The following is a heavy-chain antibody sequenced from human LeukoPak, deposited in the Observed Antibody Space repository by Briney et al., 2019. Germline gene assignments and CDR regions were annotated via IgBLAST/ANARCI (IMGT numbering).Heavy chain of an antibody. CDR3: ARHESYLNWFDP. V-gene: IGHV4-59*08. J-gene: IGHJ5*02. CDR1: GGSFSGFY. Sequence: SETMSLTCTVSGGSFSGFYCSWIRHPPGKRLEWIGYIYHTGTTNYSPSLKSRVTISVDTSKSQCSLKLNSVTAADTAVYHCARHESYLNWFDPWGQGTLVTVPS. CDR2: IYHTGTT.